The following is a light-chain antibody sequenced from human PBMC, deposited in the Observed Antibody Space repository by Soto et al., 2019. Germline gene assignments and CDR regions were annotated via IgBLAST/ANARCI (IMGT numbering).Light chain of an antibody. CDR1: QTVTSNF. J-gene: IGKJ1*01. V-gene: IGKV3-20*01. Sequence: VLTQSPGTLSLSPGERATLSCRASQTVTSNFLAWYQEKPGQAPRLLIYGASSRATGIPDRFSGSGSGTDFTLTVSRLEPEDFAVYYCQQYGSSGTFGQGTKVDIK. CDR2: GAS. CDR3: QQYGSSGT.